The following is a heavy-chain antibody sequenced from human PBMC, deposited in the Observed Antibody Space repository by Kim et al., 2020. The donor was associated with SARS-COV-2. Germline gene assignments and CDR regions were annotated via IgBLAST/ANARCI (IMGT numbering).Heavy chain of an antibody. Sequence: GGSLRLSCAASEFSFSTHWMTWVRQAPGKGLEWVASIKQDAYETYYVDSVRGRFTISRDNAESLLYLEMDSLRDEDRAVYYCAGGVAVAPHYYYHYGMDVWGQGTTVTVSS. CDR2: IKQDAYET. CDR1: EFSFSTHW. D-gene: IGHD6-19*01. CDR3: AGGVAVAPHYYYHYGMDV. V-gene: IGHV3-7*03. J-gene: IGHJ6*02.